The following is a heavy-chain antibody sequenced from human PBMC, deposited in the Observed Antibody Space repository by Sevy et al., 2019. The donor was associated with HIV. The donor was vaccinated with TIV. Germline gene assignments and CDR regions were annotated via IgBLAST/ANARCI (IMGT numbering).Heavy chain of an antibody. V-gene: IGHV5-51*01. Sequence: GESLKISCKGSGYSFITYWIGWVRQMPGKGLEWMGLIFPADSNTRYSPSFQGQVTISADKSISTAYLQWSSLKASDTAMCYCARLDYGDSDAFDIWGQGTMVTVSS. D-gene: IGHD4-17*01. CDR3: ARLDYGDSDAFDI. CDR2: IFPADSNT. J-gene: IGHJ3*02. CDR1: GYSFITYW.